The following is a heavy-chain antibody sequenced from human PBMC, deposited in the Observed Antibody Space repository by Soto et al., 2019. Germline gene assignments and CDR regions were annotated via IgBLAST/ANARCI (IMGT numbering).Heavy chain of an antibody. V-gene: IGHV5-51*01. D-gene: IGHD6-13*01. Sequence: PGESLKISCQCSGYTFSNFWIGWVRQLPGRGLEWMGIIYPGDQETRYSLSFHGKVTISADKSINTAYLQWNSLEASDTAFYFCARSPRSSPYFDYWGQGALVTVSS. CDR2: IYPGDQET. CDR3: ARSPRSSPYFDY. J-gene: IGHJ4*02. CDR1: GYTFSNFW.